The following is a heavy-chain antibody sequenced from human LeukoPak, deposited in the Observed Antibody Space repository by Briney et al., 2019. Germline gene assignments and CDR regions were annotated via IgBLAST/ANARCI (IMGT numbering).Heavy chain of an antibody. CDR1: GYSISSGYY. D-gene: IGHD1-26*01. CDR3: ARVRGWELPTFDY. V-gene: IGHV4-38-2*02. CDR2: IYYSGST. J-gene: IGHJ4*02. Sequence: SETLSLTCSVSGYSISSGYYWGWIRQSPGKGLEWIGSIYYSGSTYYNPSLKSRVTISVDTSKNQFSLKLSSVTAADTAVYYCARVRGWELPTFDYWGQGTLVTVSS.